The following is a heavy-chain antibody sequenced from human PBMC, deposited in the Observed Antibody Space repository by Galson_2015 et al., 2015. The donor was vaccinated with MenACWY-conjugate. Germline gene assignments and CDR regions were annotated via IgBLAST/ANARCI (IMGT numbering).Heavy chain of an antibody. CDR1: GFTFSDHY. V-gene: IGHV3-72*01. D-gene: IGHD2-21*02. J-gene: IGHJ4*02. Sequence: SLRLSCAASGFTFSDHYMDWVRQAPGKGLEWVARIRNKTIGYTTEYAATVKGRFTISRDDSKKSLYLQMKSLKSEDTAVYYCVRGWSKVTPSVDCWGQGSVVTVSS. CDR2: IRNKTIGYTT. CDR3: VRGWSKVTPSVDC.